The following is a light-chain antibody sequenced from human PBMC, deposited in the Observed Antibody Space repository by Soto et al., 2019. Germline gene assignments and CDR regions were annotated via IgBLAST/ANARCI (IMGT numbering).Light chain of an antibody. CDR1: QSISNW. Sequence: DIQLTQSPSTLPASVGDRVTITCRASQSISNWLAWYHQKPGTAPKLLIYHASTLESGVPSRFSGSGSGTEFTLTISSLQPDDFATYYCQKFSTYSRTFGQGTKV. V-gene: IGKV1-5*01. J-gene: IGKJ1*01. CDR2: HAS. CDR3: QKFSTYSRT.